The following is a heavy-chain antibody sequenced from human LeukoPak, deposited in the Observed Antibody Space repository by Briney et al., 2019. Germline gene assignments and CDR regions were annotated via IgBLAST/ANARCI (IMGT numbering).Heavy chain of an antibody. V-gene: IGHV1-8*01. CDR2: MHRNSGNT. CDR3: ARGYGSGSYLGLTDFDY. CDR1: EYTFTSYA. Sequence: APVRVSGSASEYTFTSYAINWVRQAAGQGLEWMGWMHRNSGNTGYARKFQGRVTMTRNTSISTAYMELSSVKSEDTAVYDCARGYGSGSYLGLTDFDYWGQGTLVTVSS. D-gene: IGHD3-10*01. J-gene: IGHJ4*02.